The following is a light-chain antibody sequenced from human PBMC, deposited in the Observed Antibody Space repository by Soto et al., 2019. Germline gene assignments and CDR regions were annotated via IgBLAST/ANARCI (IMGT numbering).Light chain of an antibody. CDR1: SSDVGGYNS. CDR2: EVS. CDR3: CSYTSSNTWV. J-gene: IGLJ3*02. Sequence: QSALTQPASVSGSPGQSITISCTGTSSDVGGYNSVSWYQQHPGKAPKLMIYEVSNRPSGVSNRFSCSKSANTASLTISGLQAEDKADYYCCSYTSSNTWVFGGGTKLTVL. V-gene: IGLV2-14*01.